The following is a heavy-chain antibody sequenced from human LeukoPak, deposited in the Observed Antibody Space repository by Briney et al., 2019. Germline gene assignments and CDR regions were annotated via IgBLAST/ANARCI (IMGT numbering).Heavy chain of an antibody. V-gene: IGHV4-38-2*01. Sequence: PSETLSLTCAVSGYSISSGYYWGWIRQPPGKGLEWIGSIYHSGSTYYNPSLKSRVTISVDTSKNQFSLKLGSVTAADTAVYYCARHTLDIVVVPDGAFDIWGQGTMVTVSS. D-gene: IGHD2-2*01. CDR2: IYHSGST. CDR3: ARHTLDIVVVPDGAFDI. J-gene: IGHJ3*02. CDR1: GYSISSGYY.